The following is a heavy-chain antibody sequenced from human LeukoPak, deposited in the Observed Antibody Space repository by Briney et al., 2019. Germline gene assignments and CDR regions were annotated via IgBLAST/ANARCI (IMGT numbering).Heavy chain of an antibody. V-gene: IGHV3-21*01. CDR1: GFTFSSYS. J-gene: IGHJ4*02. CDR2: ISSSISYI. CDR3: ARDRWYYYDSSGYSVDY. Sequence: GGSLRLSCAASGFTFSSYSMNWVRPAPGKGLEWVSSISSSISYIYYEDSVKVRFTISRDNAKNSLYLQMNSLRAEDTAVYYCARDRWYYYDSSGYSVDYWGQGTLVTVSS. D-gene: IGHD3-22*01.